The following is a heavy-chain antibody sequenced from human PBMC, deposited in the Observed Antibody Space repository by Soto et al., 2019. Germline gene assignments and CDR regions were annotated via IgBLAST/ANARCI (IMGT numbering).Heavy chain of an antibody. Sequence: GGSLRLSCAASGFTFSSYAMHWVRQAPGKGLEWVAVISYDGSNKYYADSVKGRFTISRDNSKNTLYLQMNSLRAEDTAVYYCAKRIAVAGNNWFDPWGQGTLVTVSS. CDR1: GFTFSSYA. D-gene: IGHD6-19*01. J-gene: IGHJ5*02. CDR2: ISYDGSNK. V-gene: IGHV3-30-3*02. CDR3: AKRIAVAGNNWFDP.